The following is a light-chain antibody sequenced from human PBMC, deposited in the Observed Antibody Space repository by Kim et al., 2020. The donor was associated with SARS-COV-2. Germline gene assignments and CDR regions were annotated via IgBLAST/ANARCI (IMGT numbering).Light chain of an antibody. Sequence: ASVGDRGTIQSRACHDRSTYLNWYQQKPGQAPRLLIYTASSLQSGVPERFTGSGSGTDFTLTISSLQPEDVAAYYCQQSYRASRTFGQGTKVDIK. CDR2: TAS. J-gene: IGKJ1*01. CDR1: HDRSTY. CDR3: QQSYRASRT. V-gene: IGKV1-39*01.